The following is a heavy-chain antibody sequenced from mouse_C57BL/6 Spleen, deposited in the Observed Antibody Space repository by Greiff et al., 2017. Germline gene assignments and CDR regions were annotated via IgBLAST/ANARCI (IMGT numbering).Heavy chain of an antibody. CDR3: ARLVTTGFDY. CDR1: GFTFSSYT. J-gene: IGHJ2*01. Sequence: EVKVVESGGGLVKPGGSLKLSCAASGFTFSSYTMSWVRQTPATRLEWVGTISGGGGNTYYPDRVKGRFTISSDNAKNTLYLQMSSLGTEDTAWYYCARLVTTGFDYWGQGTTLTVSS. V-gene: IGHV5-9*01. CDR2: ISGGGGNT. D-gene: IGHD2-2*01.